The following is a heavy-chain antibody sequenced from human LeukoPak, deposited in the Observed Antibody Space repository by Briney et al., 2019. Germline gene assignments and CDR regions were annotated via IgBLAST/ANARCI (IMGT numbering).Heavy chain of an antibody. Sequence: SEPLSLTCAVYGGSFSGYYWSWIRQPPGKGLEWIGEINHSGSTNYNPSLKSRVTISVDTSKNQFSLKLSSVTAADTAVYYCARIYGSGSYYRRTPAIGGFDPWGQGTLVTVSS. J-gene: IGHJ5*02. D-gene: IGHD3-10*01. CDR1: GGSFSGYY. CDR2: INHSGST. CDR3: ARIYGSGSYYRRTPAIGGFDP. V-gene: IGHV4-34*01.